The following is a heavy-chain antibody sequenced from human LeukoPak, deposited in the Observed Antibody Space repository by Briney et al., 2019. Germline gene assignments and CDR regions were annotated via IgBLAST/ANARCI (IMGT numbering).Heavy chain of an antibody. J-gene: IGHJ5*02. V-gene: IGHV3-73*01. CDR3: TRDRGTYNWFDP. Sequence: GGSLRLSCAASGFTFSGSAVHWVRQSSGRGLEWVGHIDKKDNLYATAYAESVKGRLTISRDDSKDTAFLHMDSLKTEDTALYYCTRDRGTYNWFDPWGQGTLVTVSS. D-gene: IGHD2-15*01. CDR2: IDKKDNLYAT. CDR1: GFTFSGSA.